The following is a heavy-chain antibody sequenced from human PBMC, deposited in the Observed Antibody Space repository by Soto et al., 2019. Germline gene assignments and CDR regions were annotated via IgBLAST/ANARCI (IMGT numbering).Heavy chain of an antibody. CDR3: AKDLNRHYDIFGY. CDR1: GFTFSSYA. CDR2: ISGSGGST. V-gene: IGHV3-23*01. D-gene: IGHD3-9*01. Sequence: LRLSCAASGFTFSSYAMSWVRQAPGKGLEWVSAISGSGGSTYYADSVKGRFTISRDNSKNTLYLQMNSLRAEDTAVYYCAKDLNRHYDIFGYWGQGTLVTVSS. J-gene: IGHJ4*02.